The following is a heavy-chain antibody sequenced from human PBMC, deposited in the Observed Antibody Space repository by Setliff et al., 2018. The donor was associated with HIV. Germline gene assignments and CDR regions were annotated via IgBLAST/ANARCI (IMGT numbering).Heavy chain of an antibody. CDR2: IFSSGST. CDR1: GDSISSYS. Sequence: SETLSLTCTVSGDSISSYSWNWIRQSPGGGLEWTGFIFSSGSTKYNPSLQSRVTMSIDTSKNQFSLRLTSVTAADTAVYYCARRIDDSGSFPDKNWFDTWGQGSLVTAPQ. J-gene: IGHJ5*02. V-gene: IGHV4-4*09. D-gene: IGHD3-10*01. CDR3: ARRIDDSGSFPDKNWFDT.